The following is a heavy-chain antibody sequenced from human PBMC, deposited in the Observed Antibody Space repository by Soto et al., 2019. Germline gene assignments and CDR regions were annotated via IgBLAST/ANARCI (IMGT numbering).Heavy chain of an antibody. CDR3: ARDASVGTGWFDP. CDR2: GYYGVTT. D-gene: IGHD1-1*01. Sequence: SETLSLTCTVSGHSIRSGYFWGWVRQPPGKGLEWIGVGYYGVTTYYNPSLKSRVTISVDTSKNQFSLRLTSVTAAHTAVYYCARDASVGTGWFDPWGQGILVTVSS. V-gene: IGHV4-38-2*02. CDR1: GHSIRSGYF. J-gene: IGHJ5*02.